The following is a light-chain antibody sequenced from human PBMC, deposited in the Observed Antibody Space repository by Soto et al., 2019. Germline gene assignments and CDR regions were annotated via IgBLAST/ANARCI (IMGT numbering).Light chain of an antibody. CDR1: ISDVGRYNL. Sequence: QSALTQPASVSGSPGQSITISCTGTISDVGRYNLVSWYQQHPDKAPKLIIYEDIERPSGVSHRFSGSTSGNTASLTISGLQTEDEAKYFCCSYAGGASVVFGGGTKHTVL. J-gene: IGLJ2*01. V-gene: IGLV2-23*01. CDR3: CSYAGGASVV. CDR2: EDI.